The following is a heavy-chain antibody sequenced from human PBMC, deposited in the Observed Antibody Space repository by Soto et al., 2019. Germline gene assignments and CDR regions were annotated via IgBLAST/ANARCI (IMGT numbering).Heavy chain of an antibody. CDR3: ARINIEVDRGVIITIGPPVFGMDV. V-gene: IGHV1-69*13. J-gene: IGHJ6*02. Sequence: SVKVACKGAGGSVSSYAMRGVGQAPGQGLEWMGGIIPIFGTANYAQKFQGRVTITADESTSTAYMELSSLRSEDTAVYYCARINIEVDRGVIITIGPPVFGMDVWGQGTTVTVSS. CDR2: IIPIFGTA. D-gene: IGHD3-10*01. CDR1: GGSVSSYA.